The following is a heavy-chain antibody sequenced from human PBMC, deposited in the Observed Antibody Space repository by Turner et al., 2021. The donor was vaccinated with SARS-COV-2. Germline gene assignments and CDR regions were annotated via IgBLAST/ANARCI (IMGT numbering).Heavy chain of an antibody. V-gene: IGHV1-2*02. Sequence: QVQLVQSGAEVKKPGAAVKVSCKASGYTFTGYYMHWVRQAPGQGLEWMGWINPNCGGTNYAQKFQGRVTMTWDTSISTAYMELSRLRSDDTAVYYCARSRYTYGSYYYYGMDVWGQGTTVTVSS. CDR2: INPNCGGT. J-gene: IGHJ6*02. D-gene: IGHD5-18*01. CDR1: GYTFTGYY. CDR3: ARSRYTYGSYYYYGMDV.